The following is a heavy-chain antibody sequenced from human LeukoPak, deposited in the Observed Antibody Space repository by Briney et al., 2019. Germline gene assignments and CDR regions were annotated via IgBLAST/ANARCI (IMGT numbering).Heavy chain of an antibody. CDR1: GFTFSSYA. V-gene: IGHV3-30*04. Sequence: GRSLRLSCAASGFTFSSYAMHWVRQAPGKGLEWVAVISYDGNNKYYADSVEGRFTISRDNSKNTLYLQMNSLRAEDTAVYYCARDYDYWGQGTLVTVSS. CDR3: ARDYDY. CDR2: ISYDGNNK. J-gene: IGHJ4*02.